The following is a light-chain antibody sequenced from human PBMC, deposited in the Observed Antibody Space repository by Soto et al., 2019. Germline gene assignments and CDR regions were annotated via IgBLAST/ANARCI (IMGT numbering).Light chain of an antibody. CDR1: QSSSTW. CDR3: QQYNPYPRT. V-gene: IGKV1-5*03. Sequence: DIQMTQSPSTLSASVGDRVTITCRASQSSSTWLAWYQQKPGQAPKLLIYKASTLEGGVPSRFSGSGSETELNITISSLHSGDFATYYCQQYNPYPRTFGGGNTGEIK. J-gene: IGKJ4*01. CDR2: KAS.